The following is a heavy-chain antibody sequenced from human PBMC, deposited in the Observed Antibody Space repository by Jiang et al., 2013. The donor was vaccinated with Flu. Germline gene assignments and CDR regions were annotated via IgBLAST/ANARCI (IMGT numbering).Heavy chain of an antibody. J-gene: IGHJ4*02. CDR1: GYTFTNYA. Sequence: VQSGSELKKPGASVKLSCKASGYTFTNYAMSWARQAPGQGLEWMGWINTNTGKPTFAQGFTGRFVFSLDTSVSTAYLQISSLEAEDTAVYYCARDRRACTGDTCYTDFDYWGQGTLVTVSS. CDR3: ARDRRACTGDTCYTDFDY. D-gene: IGHD2-8*02. CDR2: INTNTGKP. V-gene: IGHV7-4-1*02.